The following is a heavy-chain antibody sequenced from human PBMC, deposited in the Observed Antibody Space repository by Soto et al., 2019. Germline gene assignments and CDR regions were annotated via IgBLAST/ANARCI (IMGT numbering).Heavy chain of an antibody. Sequence: QVQLQESGPGLVKPSQTLSLTCTVSGGSISSGGYYWSWIRQHPGKGLEWIGYIYYSGSTYYNPSLKSRVTISVDTSKNQFSLKLSSVTAADTAVYYCARGMGVPAAIEPPIDYWGQGTLVTVSS. CDR2: IYYSGST. CDR1: GGSISSGGYY. D-gene: IGHD2-2*01. V-gene: IGHV4-31*03. J-gene: IGHJ4*02. CDR3: ARGMGVPAAIEPPIDY.